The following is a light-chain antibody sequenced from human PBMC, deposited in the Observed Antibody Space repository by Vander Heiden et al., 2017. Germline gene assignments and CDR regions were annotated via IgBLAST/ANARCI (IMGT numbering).Light chain of an antibody. CDR2: AAS. CDR1: QSISSY. V-gene: IGKV1-39*01. Sequence: DIQMTQSPSSLSASVGDRFTITCRASQSISSYLNWYQQKPGKAPELLIYAASSLQSGVPSRFSGSGSGTDFTLTISSLQPEDFATYYCQQSYSTLWTFGQGTKVEIK. CDR3: QQSYSTLWT. J-gene: IGKJ1*01.